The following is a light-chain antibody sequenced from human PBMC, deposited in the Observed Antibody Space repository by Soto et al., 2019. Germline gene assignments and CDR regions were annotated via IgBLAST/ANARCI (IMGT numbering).Light chain of an antibody. CDR3: SSYSGSGTLVV. J-gene: IGLJ2*01. V-gene: IGLV2-14*03. CDR1: SSDIGGYNY. Sequence: QSVLTQPASVSGSPGQTITISCTGTSSDIGGYNYVSWYQQYPGKAPKLLIYDVSDRPSGVSGRFSGSKSGNTASLTISGLQAEDEGDYYCSSYSGSGTLVVFGGGTKLTVL. CDR2: DVS.